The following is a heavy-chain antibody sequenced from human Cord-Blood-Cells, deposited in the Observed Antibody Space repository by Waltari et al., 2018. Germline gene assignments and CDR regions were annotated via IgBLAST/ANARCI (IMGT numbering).Heavy chain of an antibody. CDR1: GGSFSGYY. V-gene: IGHV4-34*01. CDR3: ARAEYSSRHYGMDV. J-gene: IGHJ6*02. Sequence: QVQLQQWGAGLLKPSETLSITCAVYGGSFSGYYWSWIRQPPGKGLEWIGEINHSGSTNYNPSLKSRVTISVDTSKNQFSLKLSSVTAADTAVYYCARAEYSSRHYGMDVWGQGTTVTVSS. D-gene: IGHD6-13*01. CDR2: INHSGST.